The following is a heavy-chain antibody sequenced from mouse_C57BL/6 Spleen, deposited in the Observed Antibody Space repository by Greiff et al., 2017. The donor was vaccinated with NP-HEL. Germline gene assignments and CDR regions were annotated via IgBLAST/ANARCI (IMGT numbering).Heavy chain of an antibody. J-gene: IGHJ4*01. D-gene: IGHD3-2*02. CDR2: ISDGGSYT. Sequence: EVQLVESGGGLVKPGGSLKLSCAASGFTFSSYAMSWVRQTPEKRLEWVATISDGGSYTYYPDNVKGRFTISRDNAKNNLYLQISHLKSEDTAMYYCARDETAQATYYAMDYWGQGTSVTVSS. CDR3: ARDETAQATYYAMDY. V-gene: IGHV5-4*01. CDR1: GFTFSSYA.